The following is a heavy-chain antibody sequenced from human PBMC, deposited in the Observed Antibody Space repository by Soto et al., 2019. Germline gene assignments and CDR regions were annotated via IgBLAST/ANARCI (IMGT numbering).Heavy chain of an antibody. D-gene: IGHD3-10*01. V-gene: IGHV4-34*01. CDR1: GGSFSGYQ. CDR3: AGGLILWFGELVRRGGYYYYMDV. Sequence: QVQLQQWGAGLLKPSETLSLTCAVYGGSFSGYQWSWIRQTPGKGLEWIGEINNSGNINYNPSLKSRFTILRATPKKQISLKLSSVTAADSAVYYCAGGLILWFGELVRRGGYYYYMDVWGKGAAVTVSS. J-gene: IGHJ6*03. CDR2: INNSGNI.